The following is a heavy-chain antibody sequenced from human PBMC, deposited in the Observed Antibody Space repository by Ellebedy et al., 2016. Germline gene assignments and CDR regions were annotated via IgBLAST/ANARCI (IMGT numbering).Heavy chain of an antibody. V-gene: IGHV3-48*02. J-gene: IGHJ4*02. CDR2: ISSSSSTI. CDR3: AKDLRYYDSSGYAH. Sequence: GESLKISXAASGFTFSSYSMNWVRQAPGKGLEWVSYISSSSSTIYYADSVKGRFTISRDNAKNSLYLQMNSLRDEDTAVYYCAKDLRYYDSSGYAHWGQGTLVTVSS. CDR1: GFTFSSYS. D-gene: IGHD3-22*01.